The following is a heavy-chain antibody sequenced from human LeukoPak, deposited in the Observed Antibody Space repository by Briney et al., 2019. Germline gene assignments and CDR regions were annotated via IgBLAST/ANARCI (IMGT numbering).Heavy chain of an antibody. CDR3: AREYCTSTTCSDAFEI. Sequence: SQTLSLTCTVSGGSISSGGYYWSWIRQHPGKGLEWIGEIYHSGSTNYNPSLKSRVTISVDKSKNQLSLDLNSVTAADTAVYYCAREYCTSTTCSDAFEIWGQGTMVTVS. D-gene: IGHD2-2*01. CDR1: GGSISSGGYY. J-gene: IGHJ3*02. V-gene: IGHV4-31*03. CDR2: IYHSGST.